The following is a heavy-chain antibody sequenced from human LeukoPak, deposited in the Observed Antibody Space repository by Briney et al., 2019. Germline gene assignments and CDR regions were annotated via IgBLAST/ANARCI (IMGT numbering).Heavy chain of an antibody. CDR1: GFTVSSNY. CDR2: IYSGGST. Sequence: GGSLRLSCAASGFTVSSNYMSWVRQAPGKGLEWVSVIYSGGSTYYADSVKGRFTISRDNSKNTLYLQMNSLRAEDTAVYYCARYQYYYDSSGYRVYYFDYWGQGTLVTVSS. CDR3: ARYQYYYDSSGYRVYYFDY. D-gene: IGHD3-22*01. J-gene: IGHJ4*02. V-gene: IGHV3-66*01.